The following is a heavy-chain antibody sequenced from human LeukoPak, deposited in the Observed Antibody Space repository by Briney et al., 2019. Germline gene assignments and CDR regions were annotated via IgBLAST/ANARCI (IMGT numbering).Heavy chain of an antibody. J-gene: IGHJ6*02. CDR3: ARAGGGYERNYYYYGMDV. Sequence: SVKVSCKASGGTFSSYAISWVRQAPGQGLEWMGGIIPFFGTANYAQKFQGRVTITADESTSTAYMELSSLRSEDTAVYYCARAGGGYERNYYYYGMDVWGQGTTVTVSS. CDR1: GGTFSSYA. CDR2: IIPFFGTA. D-gene: IGHD5-12*01. V-gene: IGHV1-69*13.